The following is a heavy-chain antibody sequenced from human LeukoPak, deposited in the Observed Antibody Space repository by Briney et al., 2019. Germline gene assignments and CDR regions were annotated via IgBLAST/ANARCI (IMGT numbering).Heavy chain of an antibody. CDR2: IYYSGST. CDR1: GGSISSSSYY. J-gene: IGHJ5*02. V-gene: IGHV4-39*07. D-gene: IGHD3-10*01. Sequence: SETLSLTCTVSGGSISSSSYYWGWIRQPPGKGLEWIGSIYYSGSTYYNPSLKSRVTISVDTSKNQFSLKLSSVTAADTAVYYCARERITMVWDRWFDPWGQGTLVTVSS. CDR3: ARERITMVWDRWFDP.